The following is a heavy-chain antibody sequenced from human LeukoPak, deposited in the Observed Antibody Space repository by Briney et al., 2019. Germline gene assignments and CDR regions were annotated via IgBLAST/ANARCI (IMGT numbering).Heavy chain of an antibody. CDR3: ARYGGYGKGYYYYYYMDV. CDR2: INPNSGGT. Sequence: ASVKVSCKASGYTFTGHYMHWVRQAPGQGLEWMGWINPNSGGTNYAQKFQGSVTMTRDTSISTAYMELSRLRSDDTAVYFCARYGGYGKGYYYYYYMDVWGKGTTVTVSS. J-gene: IGHJ6*03. V-gene: IGHV1-2*02. CDR1: GYTFTGHY. D-gene: IGHD5-12*01.